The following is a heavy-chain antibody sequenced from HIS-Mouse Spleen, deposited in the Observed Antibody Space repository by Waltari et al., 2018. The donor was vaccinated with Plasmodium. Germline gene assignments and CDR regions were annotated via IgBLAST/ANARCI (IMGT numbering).Heavy chain of an antibody. J-gene: IGHJ2*01. CDR1: GGSFSGYY. D-gene: IGHD3-3*01. Sequence: QVQLQQWGAGLLKPSETLSLTCAVYGGSFSGYYWSWIRHPPGEGLEWIGEINHSGRTNSNPTLKRRVTIVVDTSKNQFSLKLSSVTAADTAVYYCARVTSSGVYWYFDLWGRGTLVTVSS. CDR2: INHSGRT. CDR3: ARVTSSGVYWYFDL. V-gene: IGHV4-34*01.